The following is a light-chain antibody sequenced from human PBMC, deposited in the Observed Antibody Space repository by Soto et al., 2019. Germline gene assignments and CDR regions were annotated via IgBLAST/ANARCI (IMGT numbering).Light chain of an antibody. CDR3: QQYNTYTWT. J-gene: IGKJ1*01. CDR2: KAS. CDR1: QSISTF. V-gene: IGKV1-5*03. Sequence: DIQMTQSPSTLSASVGDRVTITCRASQSISTFLAWYQQKPGKAPKVLIYKASSLQTGVPSRFSGSGAVTEFTLPISSLQPDDFATYYCQQYNTYTWTFGQGTKVE.